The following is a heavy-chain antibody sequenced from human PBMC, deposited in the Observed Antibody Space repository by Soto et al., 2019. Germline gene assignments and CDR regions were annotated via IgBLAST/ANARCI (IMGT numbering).Heavy chain of an antibody. V-gene: IGHV1-18*01. D-gene: IGHD2-15*01. CDR1: GHTFTTNG. CDR3: ARDLGYCITNHTCYRKWFDL. Sequence: ASVKVSCKASGHTFTTNGISWVRQAPGQGLEWLGWIDPYNGNTNFAQNVQGRVTMTTDTSTSTAYMELRSLRSDDTAIYYCARDLGYCITNHTCYRKWFDLWGQGTRVNVVS. J-gene: IGHJ5*02. CDR2: IDPYNGNT.